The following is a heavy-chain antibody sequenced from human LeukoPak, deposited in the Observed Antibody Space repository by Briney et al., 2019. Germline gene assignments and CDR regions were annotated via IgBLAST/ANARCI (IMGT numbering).Heavy chain of an antibody. CDR1: GDSISNYY. J-gene: IGHJ4*02. V-gene: IGHV4-4*07. D-gene: IGHD3-22*01. Sequence: PSETLSLTCSVSGDSISNYYWNWIRHPAGKGLEWIGRIYTSGSTKYNPSLKSRVTMSVDTSKNQFSLKLSSVTAADTAIYYCARLYYYDSSGYYWGTFDYWGQGTLVTVSS. CDR3: ARLYYYDSSGYYWGTFDY. CDR2: IYTSGST.